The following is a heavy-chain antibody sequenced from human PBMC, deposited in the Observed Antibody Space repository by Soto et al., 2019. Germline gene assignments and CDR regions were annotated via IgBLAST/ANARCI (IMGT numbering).Heavy chain of an antibody. Sequence: SETLSLTCAVYGGSFSGYYWSWIRQPPGKGLEWIGEINHSGSTNYNPSLKSRVTISVDTSKNQFSLKLSSVTAADTAVYYCARGTDRYGMDVWRQGTTVTVSS. CDR2: INHSGST. CDR1: GGSFSGYY. V-gene: IGHV4-34*01. J-gene: IGHJ6*02. CDR3: ARGTDRYGMDV.